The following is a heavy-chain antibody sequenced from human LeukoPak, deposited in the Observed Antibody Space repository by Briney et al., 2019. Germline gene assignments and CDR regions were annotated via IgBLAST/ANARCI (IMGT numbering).Heavy chain of an antibody. CDR2: IYYSGST. CDR1: GGSMSSGGYY. J-gene: IGHJ4*02. CDR3: ARGTDSGHSGFDY. V-gene: IGHV4-31*03. Sequence: SETLSLTCTVSGGSMSSGGYYWSWIRQHPGKGLEWVGYIYYSGSTYYNPSLKSRVTISVDTSKNQFSLKLSSVTAADTAGYYCARGTDSGHSGFDYWGQGTLVTVSS. D-gene: IGHD1-26*01.